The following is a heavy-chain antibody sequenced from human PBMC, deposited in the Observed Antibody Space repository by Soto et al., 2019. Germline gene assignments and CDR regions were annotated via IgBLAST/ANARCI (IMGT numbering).Heavy chain of an antibody. V-gene: IGHV1-18*04. D-gene: IGHD2-21*02. J-gene: IGHJ1*01. CDR3: ARDVITNCGSACYPGCFPH. CDR2: ISAYNGNT. Sequence: QVQLVQSGVEVKKPGASVKVSCKASGYTFPNYGITWVRQAPGQGLEWMGWISAYNGNTDYAQKLQGRVTMTTDTSTTTAYMEVTNLRSDDTAVYYCARDVITNCGSACYPGCFPHWGQGTLVSVSS. CDR1: GYTFPNYG.